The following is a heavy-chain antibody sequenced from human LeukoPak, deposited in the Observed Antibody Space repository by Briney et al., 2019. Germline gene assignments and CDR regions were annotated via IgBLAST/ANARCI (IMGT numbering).Heavy chain of an antibody. CDR2: ISHSEIT. Sequence: PSETLSLTCAVSGDSVSSTYWWSWVRQPPGKGLEWIGEISHSEITNYNSSLKSRVTISVDKSRNQISLKVASVTAADTAVYYCARHQGIIGVRGFDYWGQGTLVTVSS. CDR1: GDSVSSTYW. D-gene: IGHD2-8*01. V-gene: IGHV4-4*02. CDR3: ARHQGIIGVRGFDY. J-gene: IGHJ4*02.